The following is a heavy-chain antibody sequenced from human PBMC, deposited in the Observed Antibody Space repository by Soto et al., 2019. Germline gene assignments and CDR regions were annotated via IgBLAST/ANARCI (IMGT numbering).Heavy chain of an antibody. V-gene: IGHV3-23*01. CDR2: SGNIGGNT. Sequence: GGYVRLCCTAAGFIFSDVDMGWVGQAAGEGLEWVSGSGNIGGNTQYADSVKGRLTISRDNSKNTLYLQMNSLRVEDTATYYCPKDAPRRSGWYYFDYWGQGALVTVSS. J-gene: IGHJ4*02. D-gene: IGHD6-19*01. CDR3: PKDAPRRSGWYYFDY. CDR1: GFIFSDVD.